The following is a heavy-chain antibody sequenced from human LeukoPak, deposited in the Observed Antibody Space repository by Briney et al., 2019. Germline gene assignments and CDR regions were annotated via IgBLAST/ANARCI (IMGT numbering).Heavy chain of an antibody. CDR2: FYLGDSDT. V-gene: IGHV5-51*01. J-gene: IGHJ4*02. Sequence: GESLKISFKGSGYSFTSYWIGWVRQLPGKGLEAMGIFYLGDSDTRYSPSFQGQVTISADKSISTAYLQWSGLKASATAMYYCARRAPYTSSPYTFDYWGQGTLVTVSS. CDR3: ARRAPYTSSPYTFDY. CDR1: GYSFTSYW. D-gene: IGHD6-6*01.